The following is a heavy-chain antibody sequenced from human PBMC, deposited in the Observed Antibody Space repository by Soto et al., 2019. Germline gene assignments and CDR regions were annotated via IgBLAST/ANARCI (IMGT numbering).Heavy chain of an antibody. CDR1: GFTFDDYA. Sequence: EVQLVESGGGLVQPGRSLRLSCAASGFTFDDYAMHWVRQAPGKGLEWVSGISWNSGSIGYADSVKGRFTISRDNAKNSLYLQMNSLRAEDTALYFCANDTARYFAQPGRWGQGTLVTVSS. V-gene: IGHV3-9*01. CDR2: ISWNSGSI. J-gene: IGHJ4*02. CDR3: ANDTARYFAQPGR. D-gene: IGHD3-9*01.